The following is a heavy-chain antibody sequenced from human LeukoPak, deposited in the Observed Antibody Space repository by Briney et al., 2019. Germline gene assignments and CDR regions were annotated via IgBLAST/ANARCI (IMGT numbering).Heavy chain of an antibody. D-gene: IGHD3-10*01. CDR3: AREIFGLGSYPDF. J-gene: IGHJ4*02. CDR2: IWHDGSHK. V-gene: IGHV3-33*01. CDR1: GFSFDTYA. Sequence: GRSLRLSCAASGFSFDTYAMHWVRQAPGQGLEWVALIWHDGSHKFYSNSVRGQFTISRDNSKSTVYLQMNNLRPDDTAVYYCAREIFGLGSYPDFWGQGTLVTVSS.